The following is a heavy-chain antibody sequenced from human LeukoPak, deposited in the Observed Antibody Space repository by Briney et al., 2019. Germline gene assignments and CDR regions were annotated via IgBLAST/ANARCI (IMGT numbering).Heavy chain of an antibody. CDR1: GASINSSGYY. J-gene: IGHJ4*02. D-gene: IGHD3-10*01. Sequence: SETLSLTCTVSGASINSSGYYWGWIRQPPGKGLEWIGSHYYSGSTYYNPSLKSRVTISVDTSKNHFSLKLNSVTAADTAVYYCARVSLVRGAPDYYFDYWGQGTLVTVSS. CDR2: HYYSGST. CDR3: ARVSLVRGAPDYYFDY. V-gene: IGHV4-39*02.